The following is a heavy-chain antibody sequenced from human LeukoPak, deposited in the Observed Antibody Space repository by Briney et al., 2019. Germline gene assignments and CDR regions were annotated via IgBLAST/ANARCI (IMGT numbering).Heavy chain of an antibody. CDR3: AREGKDGESDYFDY. V-gene: IGHV1-69*06. D-gene: IGHD3-10*01. Sequence: ASVKVSCKASGGTFSSYAISWVRQAHGQGLEWMGGIIPIFGTANYAQKFQGRVTITADKSTSTAYMELSSLRSEDTAVYYCAREGKDGESDYFDYWGQGTLVTVFS. J-gene: IGHJ4*02. CDR2: IIPIFGTA. CDR1: GGTFSSYA.